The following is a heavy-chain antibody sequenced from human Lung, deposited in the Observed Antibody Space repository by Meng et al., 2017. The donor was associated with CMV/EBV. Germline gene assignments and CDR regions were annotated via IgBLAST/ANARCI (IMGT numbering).Heavy chain of an antibody. CDR1: GFTFSNYA. Sequence: GESLKISCAASGFTFSNYAMNWVRQAPGKGLEWVSVIYSDGSSTYYADSVKGRFTISRDNSKNTLDLQMNSLRAEDTAVYYCAKGDDSGWSPFDYWGQGNXVTGSS. J-gene: IGHJ4*02. CDR2: IYSDGSST. CDR3: AKGDDSGWSPFDY. D-gene: IGHD3-22*01. V-gene: IGHV3-23*03.